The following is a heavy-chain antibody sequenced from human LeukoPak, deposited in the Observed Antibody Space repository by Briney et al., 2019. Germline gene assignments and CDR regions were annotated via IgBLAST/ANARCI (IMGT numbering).Heavy chain of an antibody. CDR2: INHSGST. Sequence: PSETLSLTCAVYGGSFSGYYWSWIRQPPGKGLEWIGEINHSGSTNYNPSLKSRVTISVDTSKNQFSLKLSSVTAADTAVYYCARKEALDYYDSSGRRTPNWFDPWGQGTLVTVSS. CDR1: GGSFSGYY. V-gene: IGHV4-34*01. J-gene: IGHJ5*02. D-gene: IGHD3-22*01. CDR3: ARKEALDYYDSSGRRTPNWFDP.